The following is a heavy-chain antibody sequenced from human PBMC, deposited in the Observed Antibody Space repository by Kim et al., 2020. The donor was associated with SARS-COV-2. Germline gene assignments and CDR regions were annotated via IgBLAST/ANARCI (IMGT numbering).Heavy chain of an antibody. V-gene: IGHV3-53*04. Sequence: YHAAAVKGRFTITSHNSKSALELQMNSLRAEDTAVYYCARIWFGGYSFDYWGQGTLVTVSS. CDR3: ARIWFGGYSFDY. J-gene: IGHJ4*02. D-gene: IGHD3-10*01.